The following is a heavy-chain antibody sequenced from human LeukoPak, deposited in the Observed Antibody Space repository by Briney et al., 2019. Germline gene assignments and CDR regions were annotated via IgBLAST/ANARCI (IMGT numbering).Heavy chain of an antibody. CDR1: GDSINSSTSY. D-gene: IGHD3-3*01. Sequence: SETLSLTCSVSGDSINSSTSYWGWVRQPPGKGLEWIGTLFYSGSIYHNPSLKSRVTMSLDTSKNQFSLRLRSVTAADTAFYYCARVFRFSYFDYWGQGALITVS. V-gene: IGHV4-39*07. CDR2: LFYSGSI. CDR3: ARVFRFSYFDY. J-gene: IGHJ4*02.